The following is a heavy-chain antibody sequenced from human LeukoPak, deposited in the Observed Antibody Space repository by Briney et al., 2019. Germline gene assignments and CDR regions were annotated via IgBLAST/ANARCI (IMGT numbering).Heavy chain of an antibody. CDR3: ARESRRWYHYFDY. CDR1: GFTFSSYA. V-gene: IGHV3-30*04. D-gene: IGHD2-15*01. J-gene: IGHJ4*02. Sequence: PGGSLRLSCAASGFTFSSYAMHWVRQAPGKGLEWVAVISYDGSNKYYADSVKGRFTISRDNYKNTLYLQMNSLRAEDTAVYYCARESRRWYHYFDYWGQGTLVTVSS. CDR2: ISYDGSNK.